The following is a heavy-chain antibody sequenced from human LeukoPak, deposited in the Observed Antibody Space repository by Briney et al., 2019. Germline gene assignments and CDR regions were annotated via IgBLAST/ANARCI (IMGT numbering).Heavy chain of an antibody. CDR3: ATRNPHYGDYYIDY. J-gene: IGHJ4*02. V-gene: IGHV1-8*01. D-gene: IGHD4-17*01. CDR1: GYTFTSYD. Sequence: ASVKVSCKASGYTFTSYDINWVRQATGQGLEWMGWMNPNSGNTGYAQKFQGRVTMTRNTSISTAYMELSSLRSEDTAVYYCATRNPHYGDYYIDYWGPGTLVTVSS. CDR2: MNPNSGNT.